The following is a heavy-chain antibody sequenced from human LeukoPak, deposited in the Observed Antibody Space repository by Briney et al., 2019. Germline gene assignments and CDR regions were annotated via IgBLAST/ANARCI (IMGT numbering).Heavy chain of an antibody. CDR2: INHSGST. J-gene: IGHJ4*02. CDR3: VSPRGFSYGYFDY. CDR1: GGSFSGFY. Sequence: PSETLSLTCAVYGGSFSGFYWSWIRQPPGKGLEWIGEINHSGSTNYNPSLKSRVTISADTSKNQFSLTLGSVSATDTAVYYCVSPRGFSYGYFDYWGQGTLVTVSP. D-gene: IGHD5-18*01. V-gene: IGHV4-34*01.